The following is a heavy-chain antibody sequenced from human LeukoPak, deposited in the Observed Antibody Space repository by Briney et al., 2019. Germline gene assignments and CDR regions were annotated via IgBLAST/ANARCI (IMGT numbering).Heavy chain of an antibody. CDR1: GGSISSYY. Sequence: PSETLSLTCTVSGGSISSYYWSWIRQPPGKGLEWIGYIYYSGSTNYNPSLKSRVTISVDTSKNQFSLKLSSVTAADTAVYYCARVLQWLAPAAFDIWGQGTMVTVSS. CDR2: IYYSGST. V-gene: IGHV4-59*01. D-gene: IGHD6-19*01. J-gene: IGHJ3*02. CDR3: ARVLQWLAPAAFDI.